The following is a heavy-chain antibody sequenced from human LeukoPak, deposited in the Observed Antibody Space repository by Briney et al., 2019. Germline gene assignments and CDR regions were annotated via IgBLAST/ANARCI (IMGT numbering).Heavy chain of an antibody. Sequence: GGSLRLSCAASGFTVSSNYMSWVRQAPGKGLEWVSVIYSGGSTYYADSVKGRFTISRDNSKNTLYLQMNSLRAEDTAVYYCARALGIAASDYWGQGTLVTVSS. D-gene: IGHD6-13*01. J-gene: IGHJ4*02. CDR3: ARALGIAASDY. CDR2: IYSGGST. CDR1: GFTVSSNY. V-gene: IGHV3-53*01.